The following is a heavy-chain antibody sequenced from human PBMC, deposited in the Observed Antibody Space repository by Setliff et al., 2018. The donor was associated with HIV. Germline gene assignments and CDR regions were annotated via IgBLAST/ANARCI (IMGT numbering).Heavy chain of an antibody. CDR3: ARDRRAHDYNNYVYYYYGMDV. CDR2: IYYTGST. D-gene: IGHD4-4*01. V-gene: IGHV4-39*07. Sequence: PSETLSLTCTVSGGSITSSSYYGGWIRQPPGKGLEWIGSIYYTGSTYYNPSLKSRVTISVDTSKNQFSLKLSSVTAADTAVYYCARDRRAHDYNNYVYYYYGMDVWGQGTTVTVSS. CDR1: GGSITSSSYY. J-gene: IGHJ6*02.